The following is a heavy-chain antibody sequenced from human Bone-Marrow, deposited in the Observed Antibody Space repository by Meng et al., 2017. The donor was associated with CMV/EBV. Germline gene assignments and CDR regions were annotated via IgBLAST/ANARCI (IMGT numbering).Heavy chain of an antibody. D-gene: IGHD3-3*01. J-gene: IGHJ4*02. CDR2: ISWNSGSI. V-gene: IGHV3-9*01. CDR3: AKDGGVRFLEWFFDY. Sequence: GGSLRLSCAASGFTFDDYAMHWVRQAPGKGLEWVSGISWNSGSIGYADSVKGRFTISRDNSKNTLYLQMNSLRAEDTAVYYCAKDGGVRFLEWFFDYWGQGTLVTVSS. CDR1: GFTFDDYA.